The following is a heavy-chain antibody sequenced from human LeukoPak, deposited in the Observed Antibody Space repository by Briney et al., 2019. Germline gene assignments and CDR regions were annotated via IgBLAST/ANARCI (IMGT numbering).Heavy chain of an antibody. CDR2: INTDGSDGSST. J-gene: IGHJ2*01. V-gene: IGHV3-74*01. CDR3: ARVVAAGKWYFDL. Sequence: PGGSLRLSCAASGFTFSNYWMHWVRQGPGKGLVWVSRINTDGSDGSSTNYADSVKGRFTISRDNAKNTLYLKMNSLRAEDTAVYYCARVVAAGKWYFDLWGRGTLVTVSS. D-gene: IGHD6-19*01. CDR1: GFTFSNYW.